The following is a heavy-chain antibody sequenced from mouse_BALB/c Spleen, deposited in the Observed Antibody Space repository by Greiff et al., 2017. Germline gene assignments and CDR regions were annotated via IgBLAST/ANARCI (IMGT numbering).Heavy chain of an antibody. CDR1: GDSITSGY. Sequence: EVKLMESGPSLVKPSQTLSLTCSVTGDSITSGYWNWIRKFPGNKLEYMGYISYSGSTYYNPSLKSRISITRDTSKNQYYLQLNSVTTEDTATYYCARVLRLRYAMDYWGQGTSVTVSS. V-gene: IGHV3-8*02. D-gene: IGHD1-2*01. J-gene: IGHJ4*01. CDR2: ISYSGST. CDR3: ARVLRLRYAMDY.